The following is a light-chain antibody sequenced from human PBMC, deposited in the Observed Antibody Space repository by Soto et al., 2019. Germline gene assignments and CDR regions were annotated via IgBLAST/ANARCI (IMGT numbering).Light chain of an antibody. V-gene: IGLV2-14*02. CDR2: DVS. CDR3: SSYTGSSTS. Sequence: QPVLTQPASVSGSPGQSITISCTGTRSDIGSYNLVSWYQQHPGKAPKLIIYDVSFRPSGISDRFSGSKSGNTASLTISGLQAEDEADYFCSSYTGSSTSFGGGTQLTVL. CDR1: RSDIGSYNL. J-gene: IGLJ3*02.